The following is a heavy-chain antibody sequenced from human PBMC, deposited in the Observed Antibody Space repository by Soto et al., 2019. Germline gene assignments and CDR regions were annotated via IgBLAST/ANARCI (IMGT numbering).Heavy chain of an antibody. CDR3: ARGPGYSNSFDY. Sequence: QVQLVQSGAEVKKPGSSVKVSCKASGGTFTTNAITGVHKPLGKGLEWMGGIIPIFVKANYAQKFQGRVTITADKSTSTAYMELSSLRSEDTAVYYCARGPGYSNSFDYWGQGTLVTVSS. CDR1: GGTFTTNA. V-gene: IGHV1-69*06. J-gene: IGHJ4*02. D-gene: IGHD2-15*01. CDR2: IIPIFVKA.